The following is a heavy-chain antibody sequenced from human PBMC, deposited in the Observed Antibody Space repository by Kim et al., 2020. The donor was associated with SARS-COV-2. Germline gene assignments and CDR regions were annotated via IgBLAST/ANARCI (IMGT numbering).Heavy chain of an antibody. CDR2: IYYSGST. CDR1: GGSISSYY. CDR3: ARGREAAVLVY. V-gene: IGHV4-59*01. Sequence: SETLSLTCTVSGGSISSYYWSWIRQPPGKGLEWIGYIYYSGSTNYNPSLKSRVTISVDTSKNQFSLKLSSVTAADTAVYYCARGREAAVLVYWGQGTLVTVSS. J-gene: IGHJ4*02. D-gene: IGHD6-13*01.